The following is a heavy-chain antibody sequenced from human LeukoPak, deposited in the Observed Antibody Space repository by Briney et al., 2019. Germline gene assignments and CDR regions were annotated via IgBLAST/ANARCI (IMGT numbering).Heavy chain of an antibody. D-gene: IGHD6-19*01. Sequence: SETLSLTCAVYGGSFSGYYWSWIRQPPGKGLEWIGEINLSGSTNYNPSLKSRVTISVDTSKNQFSLKLSSVTAADTAVYYCARGTGSGWYERLYNWFDPWGQGTLVTVSS. V-gene: IGHV4-34*01. CDR1: GGSFSGYY. J-gene: IGHJ5*02. CDR3: ARGTGSGWYERLYNWFDP. CDR2: INLSGST.